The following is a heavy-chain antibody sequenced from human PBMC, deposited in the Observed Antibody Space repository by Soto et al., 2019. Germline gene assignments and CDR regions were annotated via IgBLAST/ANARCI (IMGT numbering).Heavy chain of an antibody. D-gene: IGHD4-17*01. CDR2: IYYSGST. CDR1: GGSISSYY. CDR3: ARTVTTFVFYYYYYMDV. J-gene: IGHJ6*03. Sequence: QVQLQESGPGLVKPSETLSLTCTVSGGSISSYYWSWIRQPPGKGLEWIGYIYYSGSTNYNPSLKGRVTISVDTSKNQSSLKLSSVTAADTAVYYCARTVTTFVFYYYYYMDVWGKGTTVTVSS. V-gene: IGHV4-59*08.